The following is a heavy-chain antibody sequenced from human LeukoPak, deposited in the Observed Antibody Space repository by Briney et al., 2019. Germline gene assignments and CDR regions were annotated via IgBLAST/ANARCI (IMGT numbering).Heavy chain of an antibody. J-gene: IGHJ4*02. CDR1: GGSVNGYF. CDR3: ARAPHFFDARGSRYYFDS. V-gene: IGHV4-34*01. CDR2: ISHSGDT. D-gene: IGHD3-10*01. Sequence: SETLSLTCAVSGGSVNGYFWCWIRQAPGKGLEWIGEISHSGDTRSNPSLKSRVTTSIDTSRGQFSLHLTSVTAADTAVYYCARAPHFFDARGSRYYFDSWGQGALVTVSS.